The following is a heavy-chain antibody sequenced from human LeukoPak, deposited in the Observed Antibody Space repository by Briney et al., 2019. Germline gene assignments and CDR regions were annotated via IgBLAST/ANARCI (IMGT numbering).Heavy chain of an antibody. CDR3: ARVGGYCSSSTCYGFDY. D-gene: IGHD2-2*01. CDR1: GGSISGYY. J-gene: IGHJ4*02. Sequence: SETLSLTCTVSGGSISGYYWSWIRQPAGEGLEWIGRIYTSGSTNYDYSLKSRVTMSVDTSTNQFSLKLSSVTAADTAVYYCARVGGYCSSSTCYGFDYWGQGTLVTVSS. V-gene: IGHV4-4*07. CDR2: IYTSGST.